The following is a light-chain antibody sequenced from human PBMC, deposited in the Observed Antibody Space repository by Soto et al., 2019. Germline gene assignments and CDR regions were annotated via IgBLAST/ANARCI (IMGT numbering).Light chain of an antibody. Sequence: EVVLTQSPVTLALSPGERATLSCRASQNVDIYVAWYQQRPGQAPMFLIYDASTRSTGIPDRFSGSGAGTDLTITISSLEPEDFAVYYCQQRRDGRPLTFGGGTKVEIK. CDR2: DAS. CDR3: QQRRDGRPLT. CDR1: QNVDIY. J-gene: IGKJ4*01. V-gene: IGKV3-11*01.